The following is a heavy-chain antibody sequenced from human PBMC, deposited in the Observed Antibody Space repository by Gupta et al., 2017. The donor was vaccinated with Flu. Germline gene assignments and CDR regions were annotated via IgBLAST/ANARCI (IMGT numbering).Heavy chain of an antibody. J-gene: IGHJ4*02. CDR3: SPSTPGSVTY. D-gene: IGHD2-21*01. CDR2: ISASGIST. V-gene: IGHV3-23*01. Sequence: WVRPGSGEGLEWVSAISASGISTYYADSVKGRFIISRDNSENTLFLQLNSLRAEDTAVYYYSPSTPGSVTYWGQGTLVTVSS.